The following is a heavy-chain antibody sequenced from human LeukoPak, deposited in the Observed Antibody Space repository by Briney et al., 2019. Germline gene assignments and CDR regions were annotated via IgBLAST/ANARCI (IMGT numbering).Heavy chain of an antibody. J-gene: IGHJ3*02. D-gene: IGHD1-26*01. CDR1: GYSFTSYW. Sequence: GESLKISCKGSGYSFTSYWIGWVRQMPGKGLEWVGIIYPDDSDTRYSPSFQGQITISADKSISTAYQQWSSLKASDTAMYYCARRAGRGGLDASDIWGQGTMVIVSA. V-gene: IGHV5-51*01. CDR2: IYPDDSDT. CDR3: ARRAGRGGLDASDI.